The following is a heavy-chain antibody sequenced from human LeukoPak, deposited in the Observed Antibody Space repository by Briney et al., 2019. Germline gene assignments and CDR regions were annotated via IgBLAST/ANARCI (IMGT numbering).Heavy chain of an antibody. CDR3: AKSKTAVTTGYLDY. CDR2: ISSSSSTI. J-gene: IGHJ4*02. CDR1: GFTFSSYS. Sequence: PGGSLRLSCAASGFTFSSYSMNWVRQAPRKGLEWVSYISSSSSTIYYADSVKGRFTISRDNAKNSLYLQMNSLRTEDTALYYCAKSKTAVTTGYLDYWGQGTLVTVSS. D-gene: IGHD4-17*01. V-gene: IGHV3-48*01.